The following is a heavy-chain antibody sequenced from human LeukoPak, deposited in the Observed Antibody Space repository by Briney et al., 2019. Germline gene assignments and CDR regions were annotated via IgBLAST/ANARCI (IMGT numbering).Heavy chain of an antibody. CDR3: AGPGYSSYWHFDL. J-gene: IGHJ4*02. D-gene: IGHD6-19*01. Sequence: GESLKISCKASGYSFTSYWIGWVRQMPGKGLGWMGIIYPSDFDTRYSPTFQGPVTISADKSISTAYLQWSSLKASDTGMYYWAGPGYSSYWHFDLWGQGTLVTVSS. CDR1: GYSFTSYW. V-gene: IGHV5-51*01. CDR2: IYPSDFDT.